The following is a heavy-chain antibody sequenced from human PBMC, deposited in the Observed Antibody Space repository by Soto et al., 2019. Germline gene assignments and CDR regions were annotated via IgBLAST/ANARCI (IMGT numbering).Heavy chain of an antibody. CDR1: GGSLSSYY. J-gene: IGHJ4*02. CDR3: ARVKNGNFDY. Sequence: SETLSLTCTVSGGSLSSYYWSWIRQPPGKGLEWIGNIYDSGSANYNPSLKSRVTISVDTSKNEFSLKLSSATAADTAVYYCARVKNGNFDYWGQGTLVTAPQ. CDR2: IYDSGSA. V-gene: IGHV4-59*01.